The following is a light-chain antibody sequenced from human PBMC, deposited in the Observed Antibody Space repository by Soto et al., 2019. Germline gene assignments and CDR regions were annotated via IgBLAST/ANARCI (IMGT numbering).Light chain of an antibody. Sequence: EIGLTQSPCTLSLSPGERATLSCRASQSVSSNYLAWYQQKPGQAPRLLISGASSRATGIPDRFSGSGSGTHFTLTISRLEPEDFAVYYCQHYGSSATFGQGTKVDIK. J-gene: IGKJ1*01. CDR3: QHYGSSAT. V-gene: IGKV3-20*01. CDR2: GAS. CDR1: QSVSSNY.